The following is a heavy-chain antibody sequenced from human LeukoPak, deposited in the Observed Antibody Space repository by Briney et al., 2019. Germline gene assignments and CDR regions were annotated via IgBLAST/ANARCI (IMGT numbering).Heavy chain of an antibody. CDR3: ASSDSSGWYTSYYYYYYMDV. V-gene: IGHV3-48*03. D-gene: IGHD6-19*01. J-gene: IGHJ6*03. Sequence: GGSLRLSCAASGFIFSTYEMNWVRQAPGKGLEWLSYISYNGRSIYYADSVKGRFTISRDNAKNLLYLQMNSLRAEDTAVYYCASSDSSGWYTSYYYYYYMDVWGKGTTVTISS. CDR2: ISYNGRSI. CDR1: GFIFSTYE.